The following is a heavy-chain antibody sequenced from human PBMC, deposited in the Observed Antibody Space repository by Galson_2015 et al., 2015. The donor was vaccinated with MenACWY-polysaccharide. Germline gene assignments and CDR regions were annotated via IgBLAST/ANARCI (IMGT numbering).Heavy chain of an antibody. Sequence: HIFSNDEKSFRTSLKTRLTISKDTSKSQVVLTMTNMDPVDTATYYCARIVSSSSGLDYWGQGTLVTVSS. V-gene: IGHV2-26*01. CDR3: ARIVSSSSGLDY. J-gene: IGHJ4*02. D-gene: IGHD6-6*01. CDR2: IFSNDEK.